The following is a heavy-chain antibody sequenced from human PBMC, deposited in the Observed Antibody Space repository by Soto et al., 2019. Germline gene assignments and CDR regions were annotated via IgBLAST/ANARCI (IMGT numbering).Heavy chain of an antibody. CDR3: AKDPTYYDILTGPQYYYYGMDV. D-gene: IGHD3-9*01. CDR2: ISYDGSNK. CDR1: GFTFSSYG. J-gene: IGHJ6*02. Sequence: PGGSLRLSCAASGFTFSSYGMHWVRQAPGKGLEWVAVISYDGSNKYYADSVKGRFTISRDNSKNTLYLQMNSLRAEDTAVYYCAKDPTYYDILTGPQYYYYGMDVWGQGTTVTVSS. V-gene: IGHV3-30*18.